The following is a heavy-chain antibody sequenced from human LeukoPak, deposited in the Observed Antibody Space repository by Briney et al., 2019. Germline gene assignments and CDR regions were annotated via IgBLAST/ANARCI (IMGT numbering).Heavy chain of an antibody. D-gene: IGHD1-26*01. CDR2: IKQDGSEK. V-gene: IGHV3-7*01. J-gene: IGHJ6*03. CDR3: AREEWELLRYYYYYMDV. CDR1: GFTFSSFG. Sequence: PGGFLRLSCAASGFTFSSFGMSWVRQAPGKGLEWVANIKQDGSEKYYVDSVKGRFTISRDNAKNSLYLQMNSLRAEDTAVYYCAREEWELLRYYYYYMDVWGKGTTVTVSS.